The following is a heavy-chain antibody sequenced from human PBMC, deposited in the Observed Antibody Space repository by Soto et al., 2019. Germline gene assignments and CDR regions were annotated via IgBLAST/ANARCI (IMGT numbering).Heavy chain of an antibody. CDR1: GFTFTSSA. D-gene: IGHD3-22*01. V-gene: IGHV1-58*01. CDR3: ARVYDSSGYYSGSCYY. CDR2: IVVGSGNT. Sequence: SVKVSCKASGFTFTSSAVQWVRQARGQRLEWIGWIVVGSGNTNYAQKFQERVTITRDMSTSTAYMELSSLRSEDTAVYYCARVYDSSGYYSGSCYYWGQGTLVTVSS. J-gene: IGHJ4*02.